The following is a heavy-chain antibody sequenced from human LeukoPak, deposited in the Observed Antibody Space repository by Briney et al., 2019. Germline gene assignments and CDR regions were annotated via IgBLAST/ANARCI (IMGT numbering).Heavy chain of an antibody. CDR2: IIPIFGTA. CDR3: ARGPDYYDSSGDFDY. D-gene: IGHD3-22*01. V-gene: IGHV1-69*13. Sequence: ASVKVSCKASGGTFSSYAISWVRQAPGQGLEWMGGIIPIFGTANYAQKFQGRVTITADESTSTAYMELSSLRSEDTAVYYCARGPDYYDSSGDFDYWGQGTLVTASS. J-gene: IGHJ4*02. CDR1: GGTFSSYA.